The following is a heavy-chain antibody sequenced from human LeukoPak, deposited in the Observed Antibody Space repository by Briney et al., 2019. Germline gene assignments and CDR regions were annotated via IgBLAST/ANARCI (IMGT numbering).Heavy chain of an antibody. CDR2: IATGFDT. Sequence: GGSLRLSCAASGFSLSTHAMTWVSHLDENWREWDSSIATGFDTNSADSVKGRFAISRDNSKNPLYLQMNNLRADDTALYFCAKEGSYPNDAFDIWGQGTMVTVSS. CDR3: AKEGSYPNDAFDI. J-gene: IGHJ3*02. CDR1: GFSLSTHA. V-gene: IGHV3-23*01.